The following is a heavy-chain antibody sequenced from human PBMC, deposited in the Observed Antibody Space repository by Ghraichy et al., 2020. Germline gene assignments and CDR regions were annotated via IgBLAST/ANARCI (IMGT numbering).Heavy chain of an antibody. Sequence: GESLNISCAASGFTFSSDAMSWVRQAPGKGLEWVSAITGDGGGTYYADSVKGRFTISRDNSKKTLYLQMNSLRAEDTALYYCAKKYCSTSSCYVFAFDIWGQGTMVTVSS. J-gene: IGHJ3*02. CDR1: GFTFSSDA. CDR2: ITGDGGGT. CDR3: AKKYCSTSSCYVFAFDI. D-gene: IGHD2-2*01. V-gene: IGHV3-23*01.